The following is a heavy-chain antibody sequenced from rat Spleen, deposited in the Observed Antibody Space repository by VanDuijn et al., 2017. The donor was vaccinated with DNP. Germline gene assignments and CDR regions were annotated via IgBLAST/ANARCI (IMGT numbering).Heavy chain of an antibody. CDR2: ITSSGGTT. CDR1: GFTFNNYL. CDR3: ARDRTGTWFAY. J-gene: IGHJ3*01. D-gene: IGHD5-1*01. V-gene: IGHV5-31*01. Sequence: EVQLVESGGDLVQPGRSLKLSCVASGFTFNNYLMTWIRQVPGKGLEWVASITSSGGTTYYPDSVKDRFTISKDNAKNTLYQQMNSLISEETATYYCARDRTGTWFAYWGQGTLVTVSS.